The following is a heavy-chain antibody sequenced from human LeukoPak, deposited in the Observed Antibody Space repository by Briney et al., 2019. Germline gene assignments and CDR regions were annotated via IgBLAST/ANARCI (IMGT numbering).Heavy chain of an antibody. D-gene: IGHD5-24*01. CDR1: GFSFSRRG. CDR3: ARERDGRFFDY. CDR2: ISPGSGTI. J-gene: IGHJ4*02. V-gene: IGHV3-48*04. Sequence: GGSLRLSCTTSGFSFSRRGMNWVRHPPGKGLEWVSYISPGSGTIYYAESVKGRFTISRDNAKNSLHLQMNTLRAEDTAVYYCARERDGRFFDYWGQGTLVTVSS.